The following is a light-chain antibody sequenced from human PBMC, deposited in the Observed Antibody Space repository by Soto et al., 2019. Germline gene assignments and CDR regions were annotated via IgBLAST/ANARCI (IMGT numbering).Light chain of an antibody. V-gene: IGKV3-15*01. J-gene: IGKJ5*01. CDR3: QQYNYWPPIT. Sequence: EIVLTQSPGTLSLSPGERATLSCRASQSVGSDLAWYQQKPGQAPRLLIHGASTRATGIPARFSGSGSGTEFTLTITSLQSEDFAVYYCQQYNYWPPITFGQGTRLEIK. CDR1: QSVGSD. CDR2: GAS.